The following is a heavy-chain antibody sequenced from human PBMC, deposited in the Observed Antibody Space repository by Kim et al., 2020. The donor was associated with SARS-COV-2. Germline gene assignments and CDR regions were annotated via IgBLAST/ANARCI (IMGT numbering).Heavy chain of an antibody. CDR3: ARPKYYGDDRVVDAFDI. J-gene: IGHJ3*02. CDR2: INSDGSST. D-gene: IGHD4-17*01. CDR1: GFTFSSYW. Sequence: GGSLRLSCAASGFTFSSYWMHWVRQAPGKGLVWVSRINSDGSSTSYADSVKGRFTISRDNAKNTLYLQMNSLRAEDTAVYYCARPKYYGDDRVVDAFDIWGQGTMVTVSS. V-gene: IGHV3-74*01.